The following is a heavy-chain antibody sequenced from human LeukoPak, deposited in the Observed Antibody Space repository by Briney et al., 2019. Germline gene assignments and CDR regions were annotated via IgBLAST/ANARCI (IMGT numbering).Heavy chain of an antibody. J-gene: IGHJ2*01. CDR2: IYYSGST. Sequence: PAETLSLTCTVSSGSMNNHYWSWIRQPPGKGLEWVGYIYYSGSTNYNPSLKSRVTISVDTSKNQFSLSLNSVTAADTAVYYCARGNYDFWSGSFHWYFDLWGRGTLVTVSS. CDR3: ARGNYDFWSGSFHWYFDL. V-gene: IGHV4-59*08. CDR1: SGSMNNHY. D-gene: IGHD3-3*01.